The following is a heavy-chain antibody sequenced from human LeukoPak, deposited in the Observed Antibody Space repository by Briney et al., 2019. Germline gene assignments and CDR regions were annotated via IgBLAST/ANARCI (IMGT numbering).Heavy chain of an antibody. Sequence: SETLSLTCTVSGGSISSYYWSWIRQPPGKGLEWIGYIYYSGSTNYNPSLKSRVTISVDTSKNQFSLKLSPVTAADTAVYYCARLVGPFTGEQPGGWFDPWGQGTLVTVSS. CDR1: GGSISSYY. V-gene: IGHV4-59*08. D-gene: IGHD1-14*01. J-gene: IGHJ5*02. CDR2: IYYSGST. CDR3: ARLVGPFTGEQPGGWFDP.